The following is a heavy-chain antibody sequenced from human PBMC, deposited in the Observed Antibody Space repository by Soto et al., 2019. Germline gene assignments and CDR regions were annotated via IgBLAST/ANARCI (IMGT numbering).Heavy chain of an antibody. D-gene: IGHD3-3*01. CDR2: ISSSSSYI. CDR3: AREDATIFSFDY. V-gene: IGHV3-21*01. Sequence: VQLVESGGGLVKPGGSLRLSCAASGFTFSSYSMNWVRQAPGKGLEWVSSISSSSSYIYYADSVKGRFTISRDNAKNSLYLQMNSLRAEDTAVYYCAREDATIFSFDYWGQGTLVTVSS. CDR1: GFTFSSYS. J-gene: IGHJ4*02.